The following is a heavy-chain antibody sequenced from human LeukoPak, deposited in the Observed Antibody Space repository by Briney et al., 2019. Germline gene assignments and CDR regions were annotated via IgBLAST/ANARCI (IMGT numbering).Heavy chain of an antibody. J-gene: IGHJ3*02. CDR3: TRRSIYGDDAFDI. V-gene: IGHV1-8*01. Sequence: ASVKVSCKTSGYTFIHYHINWVRQASGQSLEWMGWLNPNNGDTGYSQSLQGRVIMTSNTSTSTAYLELNSLRSEDTAVYYCTRRSIYGDDAFDIWGPGTMVTVSS. CDR1: GYTFIHYH. CDR2: LNPNNGDT. D-gene: IGHD3-10*01.